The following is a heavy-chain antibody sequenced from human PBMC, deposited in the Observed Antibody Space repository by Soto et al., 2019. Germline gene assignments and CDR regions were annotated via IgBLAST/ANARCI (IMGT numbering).Heavy chain of an antibody. CDR1: GFTFSTYT. V-gene: IGHV3-21*01. CDR3: AKPDSSGWYSFDY. Sequence: GGSLRLSCASAGFTFSTYTMNWVRQAPGKGLEWVSSINGRGNYIYYAESVKGRFTISRDNAKNSLYLQMNSLRAEDTAVYYCAKPDSSGWYSFDYWGQGTLVTVSS. CDR2: INGRGNYI. J-gene: IGHJ4*02. D-gene: IGHD6-19*01.